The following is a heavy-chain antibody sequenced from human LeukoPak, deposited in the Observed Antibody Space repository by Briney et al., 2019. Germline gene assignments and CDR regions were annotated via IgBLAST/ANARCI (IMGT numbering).Heavy chain of an antibody. J-gene: IGHJ4*02. CDR1: GFTFSGFS. V-gene: IGHV3-7*01. D-gene: IGHD3-10*01. Sequence: SLRLSCAASGFTFSGFSMSWVRQSPTKGLEWVANIKQDGSERYYVDSVKGRFTISRDNAKNSLSLQMNNLRVEDTAVYYCARAGSHWHYVYWGQGTVVTVSS. CDR3: ARAGSHWHYVY. CDR2: IKQDGSER.